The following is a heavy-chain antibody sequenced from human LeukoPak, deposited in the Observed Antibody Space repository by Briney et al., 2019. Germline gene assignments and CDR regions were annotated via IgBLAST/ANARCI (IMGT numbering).Heavy chain of an antibody. CDR2: IYYSEST. D-gene: IGHD6-13*01. V-gene: IGHV4-59*01. J-gene: IGHJ4*02. CDR1: GGSISSYY. CDR3: ASIAAAGTGRVDY. Sequence: SETLSLTCTVSGGSISSYYWSWIRQPPGKGLEWIGYIYYSESTNYNPSLKSRVTISVDTSKNQLSLKLNSVTAADTAVYYCASIAAAGTGRVDYWGQGTLVTVSS.